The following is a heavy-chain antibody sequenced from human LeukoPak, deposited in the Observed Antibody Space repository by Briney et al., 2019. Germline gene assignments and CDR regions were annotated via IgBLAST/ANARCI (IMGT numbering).Heavy chain of an antibody. V-gene: IGHV3-30*01. D-gene: IGHD3-22*01. CDR3: ARDLEYYYDSSGYYY. CDR2: ISYDGSNK. J-gene: IGHJ4*02. Sequence: PGRSLRLSCAASGFTFSSYAMHWVRQAPGKGLEWVAVISYDGSNKYYADSVKGRFTISRDNSKNTLYLQMNNLRAEDTAVYYCARDLEYYYDSSGYYYWGQRTLVTVSS. CDR1: GFTFSSYA.